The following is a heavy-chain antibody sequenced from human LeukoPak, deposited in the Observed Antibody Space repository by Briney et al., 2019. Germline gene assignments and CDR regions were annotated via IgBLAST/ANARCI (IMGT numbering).Heavy chain of an antibody. CDR3: ARESYYGSGTYCNFDS. Sequence: GGSLRLSCAPSGFPYSDYYMSWLRHAPGKAVEWVSYIANSGGATNYGDSVRGRFTISRNNSNNSLYLEMNSLRAEDTAIYFCARESYYGSGTYCNFDSWGQGILVTVSS. CDR2: IANSGGAT. D-gene: IGHD3-10*01. CDR1: GFPYSDYY. V-gene: IGHV3-11*01. J-gene: IGHJ4*02.